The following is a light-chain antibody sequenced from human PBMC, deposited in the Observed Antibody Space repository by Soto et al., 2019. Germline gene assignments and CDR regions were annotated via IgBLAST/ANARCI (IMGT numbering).Light chain of an antibody. V-gene: IGKV4-1*01. CDR1: QSVLYSSNNKNY. Sequence: DIVMTQSPDSLAVSLGERATINCKSSQSVLYSSNNKNYLAWYQQKPGQPPELLIYWASTRKSGVPDRFSGSGSGTDFALTISSLQAEDVAVYYCQQYYSTPWTFGQGTKVEIQ. CDR3: QQYYSTPWT. J-gene: IGKJ1*01. CDR2: WAS.